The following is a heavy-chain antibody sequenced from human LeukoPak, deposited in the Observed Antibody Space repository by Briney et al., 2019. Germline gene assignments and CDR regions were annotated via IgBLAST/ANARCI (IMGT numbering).Heavy chain of an antibody. CDR2: IYSGGST. J-gene: IGHJ4*02. Sequence: PGGSLRLSCAASGFTVSSNYMSWVRQAPGKGLEWVSVIYSGGSTYYADSVKGRFTISRDNSKNTLYLQMNSLRAEDTAVYYCTKRCSGGNCYSGEDYWGQGTLVTVSS. CDR1: GFTVSSNY. D-gene: IGHD2-15*01. V-gene: IGHV3-53*01. CDR3: TKRCSGGNCYSGEDY.